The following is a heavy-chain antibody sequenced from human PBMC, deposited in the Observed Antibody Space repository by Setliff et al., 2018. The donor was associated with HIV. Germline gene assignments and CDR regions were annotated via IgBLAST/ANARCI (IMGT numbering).Heavy chain of an antibody. CDR2: INSDGSST. D-gene: IGHD3-3*01. CDR1: GFTFSSYW. Sequence: LSLTCVVSGFTFSSYWMHWVRQAPGKGLVWVSRINSDGSSTSYADSVKGRFTISRDNAKDTLYLQMNSLRAEDTAVYYCARDFVSRAPWSGYGYWGQGTLVTVSS. CDR3: ARDFVSRAPWSGYGY. J-gene: IGHJ4*02. V-gene: IGHV3-74*01.